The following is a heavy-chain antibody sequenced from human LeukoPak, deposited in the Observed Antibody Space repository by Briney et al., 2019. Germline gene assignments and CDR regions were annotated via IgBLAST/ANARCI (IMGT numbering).Heavy chain of an antibody. Sequence: HPGGSLRLSCAASGFTFSSHEMNWVRQAPGKGLEWVSYISSSGSTIYYADSVKGRFTISRDNAKNSLYLQMNSLRAEDTAVYYCARGRGYYYDSSGYQPGLFDYWGQGTLVTVSS. D-gene: IGHD3-22*01. CDR2: ISSSGSTI. J-gene: IGHJ4*02. CDR3: ARGRGYYYDSSGYQPGLFDY. V-gene: IGHV3-48*03. CDR1: GFTFSSHE.